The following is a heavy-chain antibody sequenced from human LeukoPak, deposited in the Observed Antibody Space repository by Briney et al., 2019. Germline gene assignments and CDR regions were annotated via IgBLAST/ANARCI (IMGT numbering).Heavy chain of an antibody. V-gene: IGHV3-7*05. CDR1: GFTFSSYW. D-gene: IGHD2-2*02. Sequence: GGSLRLSCAASGFTFSSYWMNWVRQAQGKGLEWVANINQVGSEKYYVDSVKGRFTISRDNAKNSLYLQMLSLRAEDTAVYYCARFGYNYGMDVWGQGTTVTVSS. CDR2: INQVGSEK. CDR3: ARFGYNYGMDV. J-gene: IGHJ6*02.